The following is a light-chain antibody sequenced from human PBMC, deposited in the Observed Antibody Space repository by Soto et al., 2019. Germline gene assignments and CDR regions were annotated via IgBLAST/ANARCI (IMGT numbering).Light chain of an antibody. V-gene: IGLV2-23*01. CDR3: CSYAGSSTYVV. J-gene: IGLJ2*01. CDR1: NNDIGGFPY. Sequence: QSALTQPRSVSGSPGQSVTISCTGTNNDIGGFPYVSWYQQHPGKAPKLMIYEGSKRPSGVSNRFSGSKSGNTASLTISGLQAEDEADYYCCSYAGSSTYVVFGGGTKLTVL. CDR2: EGS.